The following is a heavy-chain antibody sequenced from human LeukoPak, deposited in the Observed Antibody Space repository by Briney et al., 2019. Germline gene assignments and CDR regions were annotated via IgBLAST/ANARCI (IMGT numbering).Heavy chain of an antibody. CDR3: ARARCDSTSCYSNFDN. D-gene: IGHD2-2*01. V-gene: IGHV4-59*08. CDR1: GGSISSYY. Sequence: SETLSLTCTVSGGSISSYYWSWIRQPPGKGLEWIGYIYYSGSTNYNPSLKSRVTISVDTSKNQFSLKLSSVTAADTAVYYCARARCDSTSCYSNFDNWGQGTVVTVSS. J-gene: IGHJ4*02. CDR2: IYYSGST.